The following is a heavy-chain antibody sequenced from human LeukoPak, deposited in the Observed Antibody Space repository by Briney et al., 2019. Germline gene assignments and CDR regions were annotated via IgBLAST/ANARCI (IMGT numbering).Heavy chain of an antibody. V-gene: IGHV4-59*01. J-gene: IGHJ6*03. CDR3: ARASITYYYYYYMGV. CDR2: IHYSGSI. Sequence: SETLSLTCTVSGGSITNYYWTWIRQPPGKGLEWIGYIHYSGSINYNPSLKSRVTISVDTSKNQFSLKLSSVTAADTAVYYCARASITYYYYYYMGVWGKGTTVTVSS. CDR1: GGSITNYY. D-gene: IGHD1-14*01.